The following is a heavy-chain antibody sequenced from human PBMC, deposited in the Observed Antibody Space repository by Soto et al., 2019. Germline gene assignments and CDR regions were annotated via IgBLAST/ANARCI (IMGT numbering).Heavy chain of an antibody. Sequence: QLQLQESGPGLVKPSETLSLTCTVSGGSISSSTYYWGWIRQPPGKGLAWIGMIYYSGSAYYNPSPKSRVTISIDTSKNQFSLRLSSVTAADTAVYYCARHGVDYGDYASYYYYGMDVWGRGTTVTVSS. CDR1: GGSISSSTYY. CDR2: IYYSGSA. V-gene: IGHV4-39*01. CDR3: ARHGVDYGDYASYYYYGMDV. J-gene: IGHJ6*02. D-gene: IGHD4-17*01.